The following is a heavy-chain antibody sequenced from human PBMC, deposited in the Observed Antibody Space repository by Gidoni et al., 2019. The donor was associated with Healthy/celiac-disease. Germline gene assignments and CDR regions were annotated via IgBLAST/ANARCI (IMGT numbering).Heavy chain of an antibody. D-gene: IGHD6-6*01. V-gene: IGHV3-64D*06. CDR1: GFTFSSYA. CDR3: VKPSWASSSPFDY. J-gene: IGHJ4*02. Sequence: EVQLVESGGGLVQPGGSLRICCSASGFTFSSYAMHWVRQAPGKGLEYVSAISSNGGSTYYADSVKGRFTISRDNSKNTLYLQMSSLRAEDTAVYYCVKPSWASSSPFDYWGQGTLVTVSS. CDR2: ISSNGGST.